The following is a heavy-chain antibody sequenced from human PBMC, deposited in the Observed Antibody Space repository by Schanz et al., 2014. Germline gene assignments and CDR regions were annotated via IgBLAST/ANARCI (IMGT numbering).Heavy chain of an antibody. J-gene: IGHJ3*02. Sequence: EVQLLESGGGLVQPGGSLRLSCTASGFTFSSYAMSWVRQAPGKGLEWVSAISEGGGGTHYADSVKGRFTISRDNSKNTLYLQMNSLRAEDTAVYYCAKGRFGELSAFDIWGQGTMXTVSS. CDR3: AKGRFGELSAFDI. CDR2: ISEGGGGT. D-gene: IGHD3-10*01. V-gene: IGHV3-23*01. CDR1: GFTFSSYA.